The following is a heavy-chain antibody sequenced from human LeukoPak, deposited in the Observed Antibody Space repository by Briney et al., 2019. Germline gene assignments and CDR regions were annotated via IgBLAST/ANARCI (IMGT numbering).Heavy chain of an antibody. V-gene: IGHV3-48*01. D-gene: IGHD2-2*01. J-gene: IGHJ4*02. Sequence: PGGSLRLSCAASGFTFSSYSMNWVRQAPGKGLEWVSYISSSSSTIYYADSVKGRFTISRDNAKNSLYLQMNSLRAEDTAVYYCAREWGYCSSTSCYRSFDYWGQGTLVTVSS. CDR1: GFTFSSYS. CDR3: AREWGYCSSTSCYRSFDY. CDR2: ISSSSSTI.